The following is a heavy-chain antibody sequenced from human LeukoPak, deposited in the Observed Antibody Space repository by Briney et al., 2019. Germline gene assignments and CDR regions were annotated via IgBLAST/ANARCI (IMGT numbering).Heavy chain of an antibody. D-gene: IGHD3-9*01. V-gene: IGHV4-31*03. CDR3: ARGSGGYDILTGYWNPYYFDY. CDR2: IYYSGST. Sequence: PSQTLSLTCTVSGGSISSGGYYWSWIRQHPGKGLEWIGYIYYSGSTYYNPSLKSRVTTSVDTSKNQFSLKLSSVTAADTAVYYCARGSGGYDILTGYWNPYYFDYWGQGTLVTVSS. CDR1: GGSISSGGYY. J-gene: IGHJ4*02.